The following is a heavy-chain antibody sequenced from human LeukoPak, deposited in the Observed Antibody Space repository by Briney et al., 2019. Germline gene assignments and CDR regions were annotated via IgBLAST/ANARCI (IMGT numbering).Heavy chain of an antibody. Sequence: PGGSLRLSCAVSGFTVSSNYMSWVRQASGKGLEWVSVIYSGGSTYYADPVKGRFTISRDNSKNTLYLQMNSLRAEDTAVYYCTSLSDAIESRGTRNYWGQGTLVTVSS. D-gene: IGHD2-8*01. CDR2: IYSGGST. CDR3: TSLSDAIESRGTRNY. CDR1: GFTVSSNY. V-gene: IGHV3-53*01. J-gene: IGHJ4*02.